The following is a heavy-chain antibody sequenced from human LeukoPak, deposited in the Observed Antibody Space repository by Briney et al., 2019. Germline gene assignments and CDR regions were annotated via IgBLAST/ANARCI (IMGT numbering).Heavy chain of an antibody. V-gene: IGHV4-34*01. D-gene: IGHD2-2*01. Sequence: PSETVSLTCAGYGGSFSGYYWSWIRQPPGKGLEWIGEINHSGSTNYNPSLKSRVTISVDTSKNQFSLKLSSVTAADTAVYYCARVLGYQRGAWFDPWGQGTLVTVSS. CDR1: GGSFSGYY. J-gene: IGHJ5*02. CDR2: INHSGST. CDR3: ARVLGYQRGAWFDP.